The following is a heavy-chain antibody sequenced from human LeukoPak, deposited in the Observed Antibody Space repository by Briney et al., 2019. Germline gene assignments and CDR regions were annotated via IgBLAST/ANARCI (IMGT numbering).Heavy chain of an antibody. Sequence: SETLSLTCTVSGGFISSSSYYWGWIRQPPGKGLEWIGSIYYSGSTYYNPSLKSRVTISVDTSKNQFSLKLSSVTAADTAVYYCARHAPKYSSSGGAFDIWGQGTMVTVPS. J-gene: IGHJ3*02. CDR1: GGFISSSSYY. V-gene: IGHV4-39*01. D-gene: IGHD6-6*01. CDR2: IYYSGST. CDR3: ARHAPKYSSSGGAFDI.